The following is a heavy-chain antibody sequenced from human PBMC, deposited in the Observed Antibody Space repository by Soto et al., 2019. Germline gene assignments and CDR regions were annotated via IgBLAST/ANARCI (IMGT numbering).Heavy chain of an antibody. D-gene: IGHD6-6*01. CDR1: GFTFSSYS. V-gene: IGHV3-21*01. J-gene: IGHJ5*02. Sequence: PGGSLRLSCAASGFTFSSYSMNWVRQAPGKGLEWVAVISSNSSYKYYADSVKGRFTISRDNSKNSLYLQMNSLRAEDTAVYYCARDRGGQLVLLNWFDPWGQGTLVTISS. CDR2: ISSNSSYK. CDR3: ARDRGGQLVLLNWFDP.